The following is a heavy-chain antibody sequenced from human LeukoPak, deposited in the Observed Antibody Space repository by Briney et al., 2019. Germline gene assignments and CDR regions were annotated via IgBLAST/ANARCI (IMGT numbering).Heavy chain of an antibody. CDR2: ISAYNGNT. V-gene: IGHV1-18*01. J-gene: IGHJ4*02. Sequence: ASVKVSCKASSYTFTSYGISWVRQAPGQGLEWVGWISAYNGNTNYAQKLQGRVTMTTDSSTSTAYMELRSLRSDDTAVYYCARDIFLPGYYRFFDYWGQGTLVTVSS. CDR1: SYTFTSYG. CDR3: ARDIFLPGYYRFFDY. D-gene: IGHD3-9*01.